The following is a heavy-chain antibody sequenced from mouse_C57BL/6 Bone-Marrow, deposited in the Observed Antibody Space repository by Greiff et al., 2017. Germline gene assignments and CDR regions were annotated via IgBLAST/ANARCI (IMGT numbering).Heavy chain of an antibody. V-gene: IGHV1-47*01. J-gene: IGHJ2*01. CDR3: ARGGNYGGYYLDY. CDR1: GYTFTTYP. CDR2: FHPYNDDT. D-gene: IGHD2-1*01. Sequence: VQLKESGAELVKPGASVKMSCKASGYTFTTYPIEWMKQNHGKSLEWIGNFHPYNDDTKYNEKFKGKATLTVEKSSSTVYLELSRLTSDDSAVYYCARGGNYGGYYLDYWGKGTTLTVAS.